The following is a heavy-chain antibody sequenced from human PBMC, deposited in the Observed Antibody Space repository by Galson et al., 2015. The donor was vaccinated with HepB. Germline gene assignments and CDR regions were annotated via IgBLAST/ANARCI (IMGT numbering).Heavy chain of an antibody. D-gene: IGHD2-2*01. J-gene: IGHJ4*02. CDR3: ARPRYCSSATCTAAFDY. CDR1: GGSIVSSSHY. CDR2: VYYGGNGTT. Sequence: SETLSLTCTVSGGSIVSSSHYWGWIRQPPGKALEWIGRVYYGGNGTTLYNPSLRSRVTISVDPSKNQFSLDLKSVTAADTAVYYCARPRYCSSATCTAAFDYWGQGTLVTVSS. V-gene: IGHV4-39*01.